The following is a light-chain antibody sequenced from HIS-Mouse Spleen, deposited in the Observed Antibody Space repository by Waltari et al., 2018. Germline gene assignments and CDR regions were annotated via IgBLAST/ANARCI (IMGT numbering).Light chain of an antibody. CDR3: SSYTSSSFNVV. J-gene: IGLJ2*01. Sequence: QSALTQPASVSGSPGQSITISCTGTSSDVCGYNYVSWYQQHPGNAPKLMIYDVSNRPSVVSNRFSGSKSGNTASLTISGLQAEDEADYYCSSYTSSSFNVVFGGGTKLTVL. V-gene: IGLV2-14*03. CDR1: SSDVCGYNY. CDR2: DVS.